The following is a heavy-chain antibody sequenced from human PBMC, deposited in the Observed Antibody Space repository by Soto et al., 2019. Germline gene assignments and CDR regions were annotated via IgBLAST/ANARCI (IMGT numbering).Heavy chain of an antibody. Sequence: GGSLRLSCAASVFTFSSYAMSWVRQAPGKGLEWVSAISGSGGSTYYADSVKGRFTISRDNSKNTLYLQMNSLRAEDTAVYYCAKDQQQWLAQNWFDPWGQGTLVTVSS. D-gene: IGHD6-19*01. CDR3: AKDQQQWLAQNWFDP. J-gene: IGHJ5*02. CDR1: VFTFSSYA. V-gene: IGHV3-23*01. CDR2: ISGSGGST.